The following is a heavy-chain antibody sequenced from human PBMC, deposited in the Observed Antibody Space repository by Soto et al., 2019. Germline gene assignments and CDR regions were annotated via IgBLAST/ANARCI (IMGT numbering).Heavy chain of an antibody. Sequence: PSETLSLTCTVSGGSINNYYWSWIRQPPGKGLEWIGYIYYSGSTNYNPSLKSRVNISVDTSKNQVSLNLNSVTAADTAVYYCARQRQSGNYGMDVWGLGTTVTVSS. J-gene: IGHJ6*02. CDR3: ARQRQSGNYGMDV. D-gene: IGHD1-1*01. CDR1: GGSINNYY. CDR2: IYYSGST. V-gene: IGHV4-59*01.